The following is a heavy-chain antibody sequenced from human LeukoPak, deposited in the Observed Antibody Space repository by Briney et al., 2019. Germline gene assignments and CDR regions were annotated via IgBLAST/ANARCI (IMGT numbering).Heavy chain of an antibody. D-gene: IGHD6-19*01. V-gene: IGHV3-48*03. CDR2: ISSSGYSI. CDR1: GFTFSSYE. CDR3: ARDRSSDY. J-gene: IGHJ4*02. Sequence: GGSLRLSCAASGFTFSSYEMHWVRQAPGKGLEWLSYISSSGYSIYYADSVKGRFTISRDNAKNSLYLQMNSLRAEDTAVYYCARDRSSDYWGQGTLVTVSS.